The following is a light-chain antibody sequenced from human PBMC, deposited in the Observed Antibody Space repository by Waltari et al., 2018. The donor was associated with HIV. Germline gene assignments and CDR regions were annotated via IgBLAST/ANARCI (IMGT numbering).Light chain of an antibody. Sequence: QVVLTQSPSASASLGASVKLTCTLSSGHSNYAIAWHQLQQGKGPRYLMKLNSDGSHTKGDGIPDRFSGSSSGAERYLTISSLQSEDEADYYCQTWGTGIRVFGGGTKLTVL. V-gene: IGLV4-69*01. CDR1: SGHSNYA. J-gene: IGLJ3*02. CDR3: QTWGTGIRV. CDR2: LNSDGSH.